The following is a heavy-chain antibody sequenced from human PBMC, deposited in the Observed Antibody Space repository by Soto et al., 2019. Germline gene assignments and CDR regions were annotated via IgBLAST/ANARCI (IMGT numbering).Heavy chain of an antibody. CDR3: ARDQRHIVATIRGYYYYYMDV. Sequence: GGSLRLSCAASGFTFSSYGMHWVRQAPGKGLEWVAVIWYDGSNKYYADSVKGRFTISRDNSKNTLYLQMNSLRAEDTAVYYCARDQRHIVATIRGYYYYYMDVWGKGTTVTVSS. D-gene: IGHD5-12*01. J-gene: IGHJ6*03. V-gene: IGHV3-33*01. CDR1: GFTFSSYG. CDR2: IWYDGSNK.